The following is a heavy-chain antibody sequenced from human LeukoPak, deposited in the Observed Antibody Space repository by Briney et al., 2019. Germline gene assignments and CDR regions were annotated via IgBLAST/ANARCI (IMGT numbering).Heavy chain of an antibody. J-gene: IGHJ4*02. CDR1: GYSISSGYY. V-gene: IGHV4-38-2*01. D-gene: IGHD6-13*01. CDR3: ARLEARIAAATVHY. CDR2: IYHSGST. Sequence: SETLSLTCAVSGYSISSGYYWGWIRQPPGKGLEWIGSIYHSGSTYYNPSLKSRVTISVDTSKNQFSLKLSSVTAADTAVYYCARLEARIAAATVHYWGQGTLVTVSS.